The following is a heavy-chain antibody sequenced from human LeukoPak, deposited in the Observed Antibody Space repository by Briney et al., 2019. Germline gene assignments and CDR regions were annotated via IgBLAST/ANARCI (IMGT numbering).Heavy chain of an antibody. D-gene: IGHD2-2*01. V-gene: IGHV4-4*02. J-gene: IGHJ6*02. CDR3: ARDQAVPAASYYYRMDV. Sequence: SETLSLTCAVSGGSISSSNWWSWVRQPPGKGLEWIGEIYHSGSTNYNPSLKSRVTISVDKSKNQFSLKLSSVTAADTAVYYCARDQAVPAASYYYRMDVWGQGTTVTVSS. CDR2: IYHSGST. CDR1: GGSISSSNW.